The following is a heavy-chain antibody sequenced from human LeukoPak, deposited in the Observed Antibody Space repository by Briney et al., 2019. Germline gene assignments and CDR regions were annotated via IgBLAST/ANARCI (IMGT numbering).Heavy chain of an antibody. D-gene: IGHD2-2*01. V-gene: IGHV1-69*02. J-gene: IGHJ3*02. CDR1: GGTFSSYT. CDR3: ARGLVSTSCSRYCAFDI. CDR2: IIPILGIA. Sequence: SVKVSCKASGGTFSSYTISWVRQAPGQGLESMGRIIPILGIANYAQKFQGRVTITADKSTSTAYMELSSLRSEDTAVYYCARGLVSTSCSRYCAFDIWGQGTMVTVSS.